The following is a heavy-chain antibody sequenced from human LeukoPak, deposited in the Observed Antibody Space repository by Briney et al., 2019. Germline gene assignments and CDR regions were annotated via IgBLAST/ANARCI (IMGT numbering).Heavy chain of an antibody. CDR1: GFTFSSYW. J-gene: IGHJ4*02. V-gene: IGHV3-7*01. D-gene: IGHD2-2*03. CDR2: IKQDGSEK. Sequence: GGSLRLSCAASGFTFSSYWMSWVRQAPGKGLEWVANIKQDGSEKYYVDSVKGRFTISRDNAKNSLYLQMNSLRAEDTAVYYCARDSVDFVHRGNYWGQGTLVTVSS. CDR3: ARDSVDFVHRGNY.